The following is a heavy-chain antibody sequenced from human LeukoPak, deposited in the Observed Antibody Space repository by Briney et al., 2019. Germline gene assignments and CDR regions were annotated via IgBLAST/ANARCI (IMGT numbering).Heavy chain of an antibody. V-gene: IGHV5-51*01. CDR1: GYSFTSYW. CDR2: IYPGDSDT. CDR3: ARSLTYYYDSSGYHDAFDI. Sequence: GESLKTSCKGSGYSFTSYWIGWVRQMPGKGLEWIGIIYPGDSDTRYSPSFPGQVTISADKSISTAYLQWSSLKASDTAMYYCARSLTYYYDSSGYHDAFDIWGQGTMVTVSS. D-gene: IGHD3-22*01. J-gene: IGHJ3*02.